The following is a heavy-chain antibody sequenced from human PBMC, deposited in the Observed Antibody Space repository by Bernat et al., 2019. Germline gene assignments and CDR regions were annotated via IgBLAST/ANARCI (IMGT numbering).Heavy chain of an antibody. J-gene: IGHJ4*02. Sequence: QVQLVESGGGVVQPWRSLRLSCAASGFTFSSYAMHWVRRAPGKGLEWVAVISYDGSNKYYADSVKGRFTISRDNSKNTLYLQMNSLRAEDTAVYYCARSTTVTTYWGQGTLVTVSS. CDR3: ARSTTVTTY. CDR1: GFTFSSYA. V-gene: IGHV3-30-3*01. D-gene: IGHD4-17*01. CDR2: ISYDGSNK.